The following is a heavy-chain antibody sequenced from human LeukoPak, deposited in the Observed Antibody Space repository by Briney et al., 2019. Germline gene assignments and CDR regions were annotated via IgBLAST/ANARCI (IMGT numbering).Heavy chain of an antibody. CDR3: AKDFNWLRPTCAFDI. CDR1: GFTFSNYA. D-gene: IGHD3-9*01. J-gene: IGHJ3*02. V-gene: IGHV3-23*01. CDR2: ISGSGGST. Sequence: GGSLRLSCAASGFTFSNYAVSWVRQAPGKGLEWVSAISGSGGSTYYADSVKGRFTISRDNSKNTLYLQMNSLRAEDTAVYYCAKDFNWLRPTCAFDIWGQGTMVTVSS.